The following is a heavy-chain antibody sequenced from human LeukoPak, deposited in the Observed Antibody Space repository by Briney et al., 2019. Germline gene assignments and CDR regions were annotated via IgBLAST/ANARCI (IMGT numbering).Heavy chain of an antibody. J-gene: IGHJ6*02. Sequence: GGSLRLSCVGSGFTFRSHAMSWVRQAPGKGLEWVAVISYDGSNKYYADSVKGRFNISRDNSKNTLYLQMNSLRAEDTAVYYCAKDSRGDYGMDVWGQGTTVTVSS. V-gene: IGHV3-30*18. CDR3: AKDSRGDYGMDV. D-gene: IGHD3-16*01. CDR1: GFTFRSHA. CDR2: ISYDGSNK.